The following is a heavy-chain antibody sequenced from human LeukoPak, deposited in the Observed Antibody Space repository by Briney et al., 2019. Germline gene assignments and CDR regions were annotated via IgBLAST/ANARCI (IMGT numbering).Heavy chain of an antibody. V-gene: IGHV1-46*01. Sequence: ASVKDSCKASGYTFTSYYMHWVRQAPGQGREWMGIINPSGGSTSYAQKFQGRVTMTRDTSTSTVYMELSSLRSEDTAVYYCARDGHYYDSSGYYVPSEYFDYWGQGTLVTVSS. CDR3: ARDGHYYDSSGYYVPSEYFDY. D-gene: IGHD3-22*01. CDR2: INPSGGST. J-gene: IGHJ4*02. CDR1: GYTFTSYY.